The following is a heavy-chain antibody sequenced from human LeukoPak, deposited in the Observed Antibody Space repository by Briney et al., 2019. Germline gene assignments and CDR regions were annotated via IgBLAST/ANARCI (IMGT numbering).Heavy chain of an antibody. CDR3: ARELRFADHGSFAFDI. CDR2: INTDGSST. D-gene: IGHD3-10*01. J-gene: IGHJ3*02. V-gene: IGHV3-74*01. Sequence: GGSLRLSCAASGFTFSSHWMHWVRQAPGKGLVWVSRINTDGSSTGYADSVKGRFIISRDISKNTLYPEMISLRAEDTAVYYCARELRFADHGSFAFDIWGQGTMVTVSS. CDR1: GFTFSSHW.